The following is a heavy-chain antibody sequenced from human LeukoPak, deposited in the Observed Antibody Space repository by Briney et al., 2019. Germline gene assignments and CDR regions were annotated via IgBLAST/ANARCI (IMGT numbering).Heavy chain of an antibody. CDR1: GFTFSGSA. CDR3: TRDPPDYGDYDDAFDI. CDR2: IRSKANSYAT. V-gene: IGHV3-73*01. D-gene: IGHD4-17*01. Sequence: GGSLRLSCAASGFTFSGSAMHWVRQASGKGLEWVGRIRSKANSYATAYAASVKGRFTISRDDSKNTAYLQMNSLKTEDTAVYYCTRDPPDYGDYDDAFDIWGQGTIVTVSS. J-gene: IGHJ3*02.